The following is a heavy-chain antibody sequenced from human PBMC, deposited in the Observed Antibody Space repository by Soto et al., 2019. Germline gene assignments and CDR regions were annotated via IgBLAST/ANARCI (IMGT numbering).Heavy chain of an antibody. Sequence: GAAVKVSCKASGYTFTKNVISWVRQAAGQGLEWMGWINPYNGNTDYAQKLQRRVTVTTDTSTNTVHMELRSLRSDDTAVYYCARGPHDYSFPYYFDYWGRGTLVTVSS. CDR3: ARGPHDYSFPYYFDY. CDR1: GYTFTKNV. J-gene: IGHJ4*02. D-gene: IGHD3-16*01. V-gene: IGHV1-18*01. CDR2: INPYNGNT.